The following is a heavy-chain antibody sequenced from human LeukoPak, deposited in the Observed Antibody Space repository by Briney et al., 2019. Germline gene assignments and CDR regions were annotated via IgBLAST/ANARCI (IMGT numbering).Heavy chain of an antibody. V-gene: IGHV3-30*03. J-gene: IGHJ4*02. Sequence: PGRSLRLSCAASGLTFNNYAMHWVRQAPGKGLEWVAVISYDGGNKYYADSVKGRFTISRDNSKNTLYLQMNSLRPEDTAVYYCARKSGSTACFDYWGQGTLVTVSS. CDR1: GLTFNNYA. CDR2: ISYDGGNK. CDR3: ARKSGSTACFDY. D-gene: IGHD1-26*01.